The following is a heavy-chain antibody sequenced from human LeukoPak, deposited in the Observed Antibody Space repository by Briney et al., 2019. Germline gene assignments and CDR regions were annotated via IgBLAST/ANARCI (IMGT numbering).Heavy chain of an antibody. CDR3: ARGPSYEY. J-gene: IGHJ4*02. D-gene: IGHD5-12*01. CDR2: IYYSGST. Sequence: SETLSLTCTVSGGSISSYYWSWIRQPPGKGLEWIGYIYYSGSTNYNPSLKSRVTISVDTSKNQFSLKLSSVTAADTAVYYCARGPSYEYWGQGTLVTVSS. CDR1: GGSISSYY. V-gene: IGHV4-59*12.